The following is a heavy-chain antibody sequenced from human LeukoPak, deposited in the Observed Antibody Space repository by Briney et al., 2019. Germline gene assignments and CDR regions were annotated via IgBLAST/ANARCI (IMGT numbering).Heavy chain of an antibody. CDR3: ARDHYYDSSGYYGIDY. D-gene: IGHD3-22*01. V-gene: IGHV4-61*01. CDR2: IYYSGST. J-gene: IGHJ4*02. Sequence: PSETLSLTCTVSGGSVSSGSYYWSWIRQPPGKGLEWIGYIYYSGSTNYNPSLKSRVTISVDTSKNQFSLKLSSVTAADTAVYYCARDHYYDSSGYYGIDYWGRGTLVTVSS. CDR1: GGSVSSGSYY.